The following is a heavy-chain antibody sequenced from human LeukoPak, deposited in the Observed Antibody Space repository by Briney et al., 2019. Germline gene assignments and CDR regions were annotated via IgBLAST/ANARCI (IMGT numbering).Heavy chain of an antibody. V-gene: IGHV3-9*03. D-gene: IGHD3-9*01. CDR2: LTWNSGSI. J-gene: IGHJ4*02. CDR3: AKGKNYDILTGPDY. Sequence: GGSLRLSCAASGFTFDDYAMYWDRQAPGKGLEWVSGLTWNSGSIAYADSVKGRFTISRDNAKNSLYLQMNSLRAEDMALYYCAKGKNYDILTGPDYWGQGTLVTVSS. CDR1: GFTFDDYA.